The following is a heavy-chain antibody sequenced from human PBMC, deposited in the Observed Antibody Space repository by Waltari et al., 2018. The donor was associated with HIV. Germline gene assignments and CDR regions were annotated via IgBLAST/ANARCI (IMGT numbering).Heavy chain of an antibody. CDR1: GCPCRRYG. CDR3: VRGQHYAFDI. J-gene: IGHJ3*02. CDR2: TKQDESEK. V-gene: IGHV3-7*01. Sequence: EVQLVESGGGLVQPGWYMRLSWSAFGCPCRRYGKSRVRQARVKGLEWVANTKQDESEKYYVDSVKGRFTISRDNAKKSLYLQMNSLRAEDTAVYYCVRGQHYAFDIWGQGTMVTVSS.